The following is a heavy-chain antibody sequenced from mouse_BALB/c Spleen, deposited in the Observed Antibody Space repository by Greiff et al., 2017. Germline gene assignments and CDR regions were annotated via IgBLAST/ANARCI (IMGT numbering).Heavy chain of an antibody. V-gene: IGHV5-9-3*01. CDR3: ARETDYYGSSTCFDY. D-gene: IGHD1-1*01. Sequence: EVKLMESGGGLVKPGGSLKLSCAASGFTFSSYAMSWVRQTPEKRLEWVATISSGGSYTYYPDSVKGRFTISRDNAKNTLYLQMSSLRSEDTAMYYCARETDYYGSSTCFDYWGQGTTLTVSS. CDR1: GFTFSSYA. CDR2: ISSGGSYT. J-gene: IGHJ2*01.